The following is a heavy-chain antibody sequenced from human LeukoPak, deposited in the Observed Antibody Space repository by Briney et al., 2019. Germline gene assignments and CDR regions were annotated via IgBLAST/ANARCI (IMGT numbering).Heavy chain of an antibody. V-gene: IGHV3-30*04. CDR3: ARGPSLYDSSYLDY. J-gene: IGHJ4*02. Sequence: GGSLRLSCAASGFTFSSYAMHWVRQAPGKGLEWVAVISYDGSNKKYADSVKGRFTISRDNSKNTLYLQMNSLRTEDTAVYYCARGPSLYDSSYLDYWGQGTLVTVSS. CDR2: ISYDGSNK. CDR1: GFTFSSYA. D-gene: IGHD3-22*01.